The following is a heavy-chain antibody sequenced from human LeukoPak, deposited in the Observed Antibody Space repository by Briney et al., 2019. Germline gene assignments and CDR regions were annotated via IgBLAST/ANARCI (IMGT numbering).Heavy chain of an antibody. J-gene: IGHJ4*02. CDR3: ARPTGAYCGGDCYPFDY. CDR2: INAGNGNT. Sequence: ASVKVSCKASGYTFTTYVMHWVRQAPGQRLEWMGWINAGNGNTRYSQKLQGRVTMTTDTSTSTAYMELRSLRSDDTAVYYCARPTGAYCGGDCYPFDYWGQGTLVTVSS. V-gene: IGHV1-3*01. D-gene: IGHD2-21*02. CDR1: GYTFTTYV.